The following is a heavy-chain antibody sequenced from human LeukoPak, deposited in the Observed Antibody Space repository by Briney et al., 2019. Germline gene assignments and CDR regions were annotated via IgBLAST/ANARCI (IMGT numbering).Heavy chain of an antibody. J-gene: IGHJ4*02. CDR3: ARGAERYCSSTSCYTDY. CDR1: GFTFSSYS. D-gene: IGHD2-2*02. Sequence: GGSLRLSCAASGFTFSSYSMNWVRQAPGKGLEWVSSISSSSSYIYCADSVKGRFTISRDNAKNSLYLQMNSLRAEDTAVYYCARGAERYCSSTSCYTDYWGQGTLVTVSS. CDR2: ISSSSSYI. V-gene: IGHV3-21*01.